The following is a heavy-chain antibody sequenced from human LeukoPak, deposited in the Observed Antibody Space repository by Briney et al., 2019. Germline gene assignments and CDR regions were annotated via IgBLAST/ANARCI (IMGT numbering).Heavy chain of an antibody. V-gene: IGHV1-69*13. CDR3: AGGSTVTTVDY. D-gene: IGHD4-17*01. CDR2: IIPIFGTA. CDR1: GGTFISYA. J-gene: IGHJ4*02. Sequence: GASVKVSCKASGGTFISYAISWVRQAPGQGLEWMGGIIPIFGTANYAQKFQGRVTITADESTSTAYMELSSLRSEDTAVYYCAGGSTVTTVDYWGQGTLVTVSS.